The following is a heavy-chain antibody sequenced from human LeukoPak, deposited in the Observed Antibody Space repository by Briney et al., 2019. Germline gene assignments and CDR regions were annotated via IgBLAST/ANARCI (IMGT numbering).Heavy chain of an antibody. CDR2: MNPNSGNT. V-gene: IGHV1-8*01. Sequence: ASVKVSCKASGYTFTSYDINWVRQATGQGLEWTGWMNPNSGNTGYAQKFQGRVTMTRNTSISTAYMELSSLRSEDTAVYYCARGPGWYNYYYGMDVWGQGTTVTVSS. CDR3: ARGPGWYNYYYGMDV. D-gene: IGHD6-19*01. CDR1: GYTFTSYD. J-gene: IGHJ6*02.